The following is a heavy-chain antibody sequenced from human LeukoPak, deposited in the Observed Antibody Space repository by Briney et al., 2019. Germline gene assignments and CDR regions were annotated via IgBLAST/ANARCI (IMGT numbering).Heavy chain of an antibody. J-gene: IGHJ4*02. Sequence: PGGYLRLSCAASGFTFSSYSMTWVRQAPGKGLEWVSSISSSSSYIYYADSVKGRFTISRDNAKNSLYLQMNSLRAEDTAVYYCARALKSSGYYYFDYWGQGTLVTVSS. CDR1: GFTFSSYS. CDR3: ARALKSSGYYYFDY. CDR2: ISSSSSYI. D-gene: IGHD3-22*01. V-gene: IGHV3-21*01.